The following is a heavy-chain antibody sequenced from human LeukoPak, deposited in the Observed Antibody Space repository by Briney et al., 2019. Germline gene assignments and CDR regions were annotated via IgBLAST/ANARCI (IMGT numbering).Heavy chain of an antibody. Sequence: SETLSLTCAVYGGSFSGYYWSWIRQPPGKGLEWIGEINHSGSTNYNPSLKSRVTISADTSKNQFSLKLSSVTAADTAVYYCAREVYSSSPEDAFDIWGQGTMVTVSS. J-gene: IGHJ3*02. CDR2: INHSGST. CDR3: AREVYSSSPEDAFDI. D-gene: IGHD6-6*01. CDR1: GGSFSGYY. V-gene: IGHV4-34*01.